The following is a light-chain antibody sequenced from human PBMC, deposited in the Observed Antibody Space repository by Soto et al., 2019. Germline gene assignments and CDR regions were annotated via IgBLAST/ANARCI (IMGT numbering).Light chain of an antibody. CDR3: MQVLQSPPT. Sequence: DIVMTQSPLSLPVTPGEPASISCRSSQSLLQSNGNNSLGWFVQKPGQSPQLLIYLGSSRASGVPDRFSASGSGTDFALKISRVEAEDVGIYYCMQVLQSPPTFGGGTRVEIK. CDR1: QSLLQSNGNNS. J-gene: IGKJ4*01. CDR2: LGS. V-gene: IGKV2-28*01.